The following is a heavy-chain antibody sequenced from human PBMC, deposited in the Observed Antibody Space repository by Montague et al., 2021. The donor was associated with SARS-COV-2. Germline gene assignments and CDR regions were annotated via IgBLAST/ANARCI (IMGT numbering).Heavy chain of an antibody. CDR2: IGST. CDR3: ARVGRGSSWYEFAFDI. J-gene: IGHJ3*02. V-gene: IGHV4-59*01. D-gene: IGHD6-13*01. Sequence: IGSTNYHPSLTSRVTISVDTSTNHFSLKLSSVAAADPAVYYCARVGRGSSWYEFAFDIWGQGTMVTV.